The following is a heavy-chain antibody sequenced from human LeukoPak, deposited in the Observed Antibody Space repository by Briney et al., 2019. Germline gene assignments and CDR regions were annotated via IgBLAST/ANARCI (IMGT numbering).Heavy chain of an antibody. J-gene: IGHJ5*02. V-gene: IGHV4-34*01. CDR1: GGSFSGYY. CDR3: AREYYDILTGYYNWFDP. Sequence: SETLSLTCAVYGGSFSGYYWSWIRQHPGKGLGWIGEINHSGSTNYNTSLKSRVTISVDTSKNQFSLKLSSVTAADTAVYYCAREYYDILTGYYNWFDPWGQGTLVTVSS. CDR2: INHSGST. D-gene: IGHD3-9*01.